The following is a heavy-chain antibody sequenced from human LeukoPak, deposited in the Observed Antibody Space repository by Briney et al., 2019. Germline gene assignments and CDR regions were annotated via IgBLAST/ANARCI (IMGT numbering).Heavy chain of an antibody. J-gene: IGHJ4*02. D-gene: IGHD5-18*01. CDR2: IKQDGSET. CDR3: ARGGSGYSYGKIDS. V-gene: IGHV3-7*01. Sequence: GGSLRLSCAASGFTFSNYWMNWVRQAPGKGLEWVANIKQDGSETYYVDSVKGRFTISRDNAKNTPYLQMNSLRDEDTAVYYCARGGSGYSYGKIDSWGQGILVTVSS. CDR1: GFTFSNYW.